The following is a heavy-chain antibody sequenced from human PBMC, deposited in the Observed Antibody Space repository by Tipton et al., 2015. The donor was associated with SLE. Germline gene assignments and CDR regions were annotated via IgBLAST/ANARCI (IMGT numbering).Heavy chain of an antibody. CDR1: GGSISSGSYY. CDR3: ASHIVVVPAAIYYYMDV. J-gene: IGHJ6*03. D-gene: IGHD2-2*01. CDR2: IYTSGST. V-gene: IGHV4-61*02. Sequence: TLSLTCTVSGGSISSGSYYWSWIRQPAGKGLEWIGRIYTSGSTNYNPSLKSRVTISEDTSKNQFSLKLSSVTAADTAVYYCASHIVVVPAAIYYYMDVWGKGTTVTVSS.